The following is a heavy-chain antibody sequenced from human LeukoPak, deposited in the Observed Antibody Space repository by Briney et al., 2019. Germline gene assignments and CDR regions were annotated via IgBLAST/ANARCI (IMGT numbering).Heavy chain of an antibody. CDR2: IKNDGAVK. CDR3: AKSVVRGVMND. J-gene: IGHJ4*02. V-gene: IGHV3-7*03. D-gene: IGHD3-10*02. Sequence: QPGGSLRLSCAASGFTFSYHWMTWVRQAPGKGLEWVANIKNDGAVKNYVDSVKGRFTISRDNAKNSLYLQMNSLRAEDTAVYYCAKSVVRGVMNDRGQGTLVTVSS. CDR1: GFTFSYHW.